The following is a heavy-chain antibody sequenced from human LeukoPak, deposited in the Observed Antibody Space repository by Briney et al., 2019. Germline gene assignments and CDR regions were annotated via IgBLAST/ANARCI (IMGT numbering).Heavy chain of an antibody. J-gene: IGHJ4*02. V-gene: IGHV3-74*01. CDR2: INSDGSSR. CDR1: GFTFSNYW. CDR3: ASASSHRIAAGGDY. Sequence: HPGGSLRLSCAAPGFTFSNYWMHWVRQAPGKGLVWVSRINSDGSSRNYADSVKGRFTISRDNAKNTLYLQMNSLRAEDAAVYYCASASSHRIAAGGDYWGQGTLVTVSS. D-gene: IGHD6-13*01.